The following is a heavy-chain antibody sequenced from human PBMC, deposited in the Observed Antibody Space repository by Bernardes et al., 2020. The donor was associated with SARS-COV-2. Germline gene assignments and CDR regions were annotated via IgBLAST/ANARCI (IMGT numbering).Heavy chain of an antibody. CDR3: ARERIVVVPAAIPYYYGMDV. CDR2: IYYSGST. CDR1: GGSISSGGYY. V-gene: IGHV4-31*03. Sequence: SETLSLTRTVSGGSISSGGYYWSWIRQHPGKGLEWIGYIYYSGSTYYNPSLKSRVTISVDTSKNQFSLKLSSVTAADTAVYYCARERIVVVPAAIPYYYGMDVWGQGTTVTVSS. D-gene: IGHD2-2*02. J-gene: IGHJ6*02.